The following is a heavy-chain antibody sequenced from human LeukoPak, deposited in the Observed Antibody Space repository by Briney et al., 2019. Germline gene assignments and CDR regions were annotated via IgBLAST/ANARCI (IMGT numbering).Heavy chain of an antibody. CDR1: GFTFSTYG. CDR3: AKPTPYDRSGYSLNY. CDR2: IRHDGSNK. Sequence: PGGSLRLSCAASGFTFSTYGMHWVRQAPGQGLEWVSFIRHDGSNKYYADSVKGRFTISRDNSKNTLYLQMNSLRAEDTAVYYCAKPTPYDRSGYSLNYWGQGTLVTVSS. V-gene: IGHV3-30*02. D-gene: IGHD3-22*01. J-gene: IGHJ4*02.